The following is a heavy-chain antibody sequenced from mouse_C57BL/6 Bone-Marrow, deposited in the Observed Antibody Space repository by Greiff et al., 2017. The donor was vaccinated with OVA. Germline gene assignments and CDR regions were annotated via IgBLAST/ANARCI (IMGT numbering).Heavy chain of an antibody. CDR3: ARDKTTVYYFDY. Sequence: EVKLQESGPGLVKPSQSLSLTCSVTGYSITSGYYWNWIRQFPGNKLEWMGYISYDGSNNYNPSLKNRISITRDTSKNQFFLKLNSVTTEDTATYYRARDKTTVYYFDYWGQGTTLTVSS. CDR2: ISYDGSN. CDR1: GYSITSGYY. V-gene: IGHV3-6*01. D-gene: IGHD1-1*01. J-gene: IGHJ2*01.